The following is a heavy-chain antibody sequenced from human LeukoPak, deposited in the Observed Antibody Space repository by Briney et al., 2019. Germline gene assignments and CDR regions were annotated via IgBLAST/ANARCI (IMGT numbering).Heavy chain of an antibody. CDR1: GYSISSGYY. J-gene: IGHJ4*02. Sequence: SETLSLTCTVSGYSISSGYYWGWIRQPPGKGLEWIGSIYHSGSTYYNPSLKSRVTISVDTSKNQFSLKLSSVTAADTAVYYCAGSNVGATNYWGQGTLVTVSS. V-gene: IGHV4-38-2*02. D-gene: IGHD1-26*01. CDR2: IYHSGST. CDR3: AGSNVGATNY.